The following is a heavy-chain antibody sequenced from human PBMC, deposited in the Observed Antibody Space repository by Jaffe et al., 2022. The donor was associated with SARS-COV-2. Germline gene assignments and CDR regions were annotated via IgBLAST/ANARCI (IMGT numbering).Heavy chain of an antibody. V-gene: IGHV5-51*01. J-gene: IGHJ3*01. D-gene: IGHD2-15*01. CDR1: GYSFSSRW. Sequence: GQLVQSGAEVKKPGESLKISCQGSGYSFSSRWIGWVRQMPGKGLEWMGIIYPDDSDTRYSPSFLGQVTISVDKSIDTAYLQWSGLRASDTAMYYCARARDAANNAFDLWGQGTMLTVSS. CDR3: ARARDAANNAFDL. CDR2: IYPDDSDT.